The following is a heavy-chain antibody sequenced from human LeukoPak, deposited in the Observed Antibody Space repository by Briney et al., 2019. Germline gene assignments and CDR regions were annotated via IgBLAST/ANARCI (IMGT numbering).Heavy chain of an antibody. D-gene: IGHD3-16*01. J-gene: IGHJ4*02. V-gene: IGHV1-3*01. CDR3: ARALRGVLYYFDY. CDR2: INAGNGNT. Sequence: ASVKVSCKASGYTFTSYAMHWVRQAPGQRLEWMGWINAGNGNTEYSQKFQGRVTITRDTSASTAYMELSSLRSEDTAVYYCARALRGVLYYFDYWGQGTLVTVSS. CDR1: GYTFTSYA.